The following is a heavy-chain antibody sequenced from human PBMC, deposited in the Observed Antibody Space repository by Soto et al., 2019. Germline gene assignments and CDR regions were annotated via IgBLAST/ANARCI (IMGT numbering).Heavy chain of an antibody. D-gene: IGHD1-26*01. V-gene: IGHV1-46*01. Sequence: QVQLVQSGTEVKKPGASVKVSCKASGYIFTSYYMHWVRQAPGQGLEWMGIINPSLGDTDYAQKFQGRVTMTRHTATSTVYMELSSLTPEDTAVYYCAREILVVGAPRGWFDPWGQGTLVTVSS. CDR2: INPSLGDT. CDR3: AREILVVGAPRGWFDP. CDR1: GYIFTSYY. J-gene: IGHJ5*02.